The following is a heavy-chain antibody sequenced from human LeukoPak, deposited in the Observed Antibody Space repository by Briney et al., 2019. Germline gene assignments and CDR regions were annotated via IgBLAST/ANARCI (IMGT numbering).Heavy chain of an antibody. J-gene: IGHJ1*01. CDR3: ARVARYGGYTQYFQP. V-gene: IGHV4-39*07. CDR2: VYYSGNT. CDR1: GDSISTTIYF. Sequence: SETLSLTCIVSGDSISTTIYFWGWIRQPPGKGLEWIGSVYYSGNTYYNPSLKSRITISVDTSKNQFSLSLSSVTAADTAVYYCARVARYGGYTQYFQPWGQGTLVTASS. D-gene: IGHD4-23*01.